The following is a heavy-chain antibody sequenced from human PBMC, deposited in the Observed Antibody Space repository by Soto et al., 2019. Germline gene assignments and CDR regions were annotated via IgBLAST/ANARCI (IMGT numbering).Heavy chain of an antibody. CDR3: ARPEYSSSSYGMDV. D-gene: IGHD6-6*01. CDR2: ISSSSSTI. V-gene: IGHV3-48*02. CDR1: GFTFSSYS. J-gene: IGHJ6*02. Sequence: GGSLRFSCAASGFTFSSYSMNWVRQAPGKGLEWVSYISSSSSTIYYADSVKGRFTISRDNAKNSLYLQMNSLRDEDTAVYYCARPEYSSSSYGMDVWGQGTTVTVSS.